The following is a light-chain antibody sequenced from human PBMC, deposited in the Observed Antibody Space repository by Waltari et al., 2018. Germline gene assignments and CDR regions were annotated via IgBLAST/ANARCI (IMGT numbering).Light chain of an antibody. J-gene: IGLJ1*01. Sequence: QSVLTQPPSVSGAAGKRVSISCTGSKYNIGAGYDVHWYQQLPGTAPKLLIYGNSNRPSGVPDRFSGSKSGTSASLAITGLQAEDEADYYCQSYDSSLSGYVFGTGTKVTVL. CDR1: KYNIGAGYD. V-gene: IGLV1-40*01. CDR3: QSYDSSLSGYV. CDR2: GNS.